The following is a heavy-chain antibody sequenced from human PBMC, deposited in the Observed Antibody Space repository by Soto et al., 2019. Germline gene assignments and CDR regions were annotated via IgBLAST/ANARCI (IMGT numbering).Heavy chain of an antibody. V-gene: IGHV4-34*01. CDR1: GGSFSGYY. CDR3: ARADRTLVTSYSLDV. D-gene: IGHD2-21*02. CDR2: INHSGTI. Sequence: SETLSLTCAVYGGSFSGYYWTWIRQPPGKGLEWIGEINHSGTINFNPSLKSRLTISLDTSKKHFSLKLSSVTDADTAAYYCARADRTLVTSYSLDVWGQGTTVTVSS. J-gene: IGHJ6*02.